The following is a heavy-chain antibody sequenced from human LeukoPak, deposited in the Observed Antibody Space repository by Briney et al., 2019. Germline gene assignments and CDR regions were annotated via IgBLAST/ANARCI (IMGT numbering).Heavy chain of an antibody. CDR1: GYTFTSYD. Sequence: ASVKVSCKASGYTFTSYDINWVRQAAGQGLEWMGWINPNSGGTNYAQKFQGRVTMTRDTSISTAYMELSRLRSDDTAVYYCARDIYYYDSSGVDYWGQGTLVTVSS. V-gene: IGHV1-2*02. CDR2: INPNSGGT. CDR3: ARDIYYYDSSGVDY. D-gene: IGHD3-22*01. J-gene: IGHJ4*02.